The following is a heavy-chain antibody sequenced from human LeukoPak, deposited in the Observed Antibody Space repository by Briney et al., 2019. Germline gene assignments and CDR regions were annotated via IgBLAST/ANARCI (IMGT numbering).Heavy chain of an antibody. Sequence: PSETPSLTCTVSGGSISSYYWSLIRQPPGKGLEWIGYIYYSGSTTYKPSLKSRVTISVDTSKNQFSLKLSSVTAADTAVYYCARLSIVGATNFDYWGQGTLVTVSS. V-gene: IGHV4-59*08. CDR3: ARLSIVGATNFDY. CDR1: GGSISSYY. CDR2: IYYSGST. D-gene: IGHD1-26*01. J-gene: IGHJ4*02.